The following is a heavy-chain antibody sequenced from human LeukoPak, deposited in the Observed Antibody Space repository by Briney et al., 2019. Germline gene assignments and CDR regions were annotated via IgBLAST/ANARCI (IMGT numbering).Heavy chain of an antibody. J-gene: IGHJ3*02. CDR3: ASPRVGATAFDI. CDR1: GYSFTTYC. D-gene: IGHD1-26*01. Sequence: ESLKIYSKHTGYSFTTYCIAWVRQMPGKCLQYMGIINPGDSDTRYSPSFQGQVTISVDKSISTAYLQWSSLKASDTAMYYCASPRVGATAFDIWGQGTLVTVSS. V-gene: IGHV5-51*01. CDR2: INPGDSDT.